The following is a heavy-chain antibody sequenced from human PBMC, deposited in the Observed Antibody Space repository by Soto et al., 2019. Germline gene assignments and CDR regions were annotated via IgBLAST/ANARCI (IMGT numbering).Heavy chain of an antibody. CDR3: AHRRGSIGYCGGDCYDEYFQH. D-gene: IGHD2-21*01. Sequence: SGPTLVNPTQTLTLTCTFSGFSISTSGVGVGWIRQPPGKALEWLALIYWDDDKRYSPSLKSRLTITKDTSKNQVVLTMTNMDPVDTATYYCAHRRGSIGYCGGDCYDEYFQHWGQGTLVTVSS. J-gene: IGHJ1*01. CDR2: IYWDDDK. V-gene: IGHV2-5*02. CDR1: GFSISTSGVG.